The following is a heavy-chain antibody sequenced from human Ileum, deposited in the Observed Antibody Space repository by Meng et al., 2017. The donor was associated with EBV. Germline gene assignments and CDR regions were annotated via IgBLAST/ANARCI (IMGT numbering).Heavy chain of an antibody. Sequence: EVQVLESGGGLVQPGGSLRVSCVASRFTLSAYAMHWVRQAPGKGLEWVSFISGTGGNTYYADSVEGRFTISRDNSMNTLYLQMNSLGAEDTAIYYCVRDGYNHIPFDYWGQGTLVTVSS. V-gene: IGHV3-23*01. CDR1: RFTLSAYA. CDR3: VRDGYNHIPFDY. D-gene: IGHD5-24*01. CDR2: ISGTGGNT. J-gene: IGHJ4*02.